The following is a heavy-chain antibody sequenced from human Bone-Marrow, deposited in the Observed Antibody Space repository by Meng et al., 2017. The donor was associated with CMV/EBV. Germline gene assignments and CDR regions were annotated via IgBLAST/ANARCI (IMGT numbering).Heavy chain of an antibody. D-gene: IGHD2-2*01. J-gene: IGHJ6*02. CDR1: GGSISSSSYY. V-gene: IGHV4-39*07. CDR2: IYYSGST. Sequence: SETLSLTCTVSGGSISSSSYYWGWIRQPPGKGLEWIGSIYYSGSTYYNPSLKSRVTISVDTSKNQFSLKQSSVTAADTAVYYCATPGDCSSTSCYYYYYYYGMDVCGQGTTVTVSS. CDR3: ATPGDCSSTSCYYYYYYYGMDV.